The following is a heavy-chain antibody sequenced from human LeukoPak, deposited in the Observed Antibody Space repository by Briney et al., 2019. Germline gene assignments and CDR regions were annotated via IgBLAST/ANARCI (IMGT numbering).Heavy chain of an antibody. V-gene: IGHV3-30*02. D-gene: IGHD1-26*01. J-gene: IGHJ3*02. Sequence: GGSLRLSCAASEFTFSSYGLHWVRQAPGKGLEWVAFIRFDGSNKYHADSVKGRFTISRDNAKNTLYLQMNSLRAEDTAVYYCARSGSYSLGAFDIWGQGTMVTVSS. CDR3: ARSGSYSLGAFDI. CDR2: IRFDGSNK. CDR1: EFTFSSYG.